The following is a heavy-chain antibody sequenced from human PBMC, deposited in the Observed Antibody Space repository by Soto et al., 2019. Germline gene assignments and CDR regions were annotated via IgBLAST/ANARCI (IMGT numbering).Heavy chain of an antibody. Sequence: SGPTLVNPTQTLTLTCTFSGFSLTTSGVGVGWIRQPPGKALEWLALIFWNDDERYSPSLNSRLTITKDTSKNQVVLTMTNMDPVDTATYYCVKTGYSYDTFGYWGRGNLVTVSS. CDR3: VKTGYSYDTFGY. V-gene: IGHV2-5*04. CDR2: IFWNDDE. D-gene: IGHD5-18*01. CDR1: GFSLTTSGVG. J-gene: IGHJ4*02.